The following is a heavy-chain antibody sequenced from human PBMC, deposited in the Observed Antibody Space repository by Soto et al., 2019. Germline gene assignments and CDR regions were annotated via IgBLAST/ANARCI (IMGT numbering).Heavy chain of an antibody. D-gene: IGHD3-22*01. V-gene: IGHV3-23*01. J-gene: IGHJ3*02. CDR3: AKEQTTRVSWLLLGDAFDI. Sequence: EVQLLESGGGLVQPGGSLRLSCAASGFTFSSYAMSWFRQAPGKGLEWVSAISGSGGSTYYADSVKGRFTISRDNSKNTLYLQRNSLRAEDTAVYYCAKEQTTRVSWLLLGDAFDIWGQGTMVTVSS. CDR2: ISGSGGST. CDR1: GFTFSSYA.